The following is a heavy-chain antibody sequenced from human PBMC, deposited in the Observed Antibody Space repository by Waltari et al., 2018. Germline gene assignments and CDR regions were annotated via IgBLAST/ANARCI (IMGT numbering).Heavy chain of an antibody. J-gene: IGHJ6*02. V-gene: IGHV3-30-3*01. CDR1: GFTFSSYA. CDR3: ARERYSSAIYYYYGMDV. CDR2: ISYDGSNK. D-gene: IGHD6-19*01. Sequence: QVQLVESGGGVVQPGRSLRLSCAASGFTFSSYAMHWVRQAPGKGLEWVAVISYDGSNKYYADSVKGRFTISRDNSKNTLYLQMNSLRAEDTAVYYCARERYSSAIYYYYGMDVWGQGTTVTVSS.